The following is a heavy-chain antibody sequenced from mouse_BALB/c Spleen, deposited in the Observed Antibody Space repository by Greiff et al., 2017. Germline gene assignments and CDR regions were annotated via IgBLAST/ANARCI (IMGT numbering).Heavy chain of an antibody. J-gene: IGHJ4*01. CDR1: GYTFSSYW. CDR2: ILPGSGST. V-gene: IGHV1-9*01. D-gene: IGHD2-3*01. CDR3: ARGMGTLYAMDY. Sequence: VKLMESGAELMKPGASVKISCKATGYTFSSYWIAWVKQRPGHGLEWIGEILPGSGSTNYNEKFKGKATFTADTSSNTAYMQLSSLTSEDSAVYYCARGMGTLYAMDYWGQGTSVTVSS.